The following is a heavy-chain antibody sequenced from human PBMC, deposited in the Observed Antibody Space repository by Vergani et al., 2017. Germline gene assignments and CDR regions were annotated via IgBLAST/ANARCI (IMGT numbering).Heavy chain of an antibody. Sequence: QVQLVQSGAEVKKPGASVKVSCKASGYTFTGYYMHWVRQAPGQGLEWVGWINPNSGGTNYAQKFQGRVTMTSDTSISTAYMELSRLRSDDTTVYYCARVLLAGYYYGSGCPFDYWGQGTLVTVSS. CDR2: INPNSGGT. J-gene: IGHJ4*02. V-gene: IGHV1-2*02. CDR3: ARVLLAGYYYGSGCPFDY. CDR1: GYTFTGYY. D-gene: IGHD3-10*01.